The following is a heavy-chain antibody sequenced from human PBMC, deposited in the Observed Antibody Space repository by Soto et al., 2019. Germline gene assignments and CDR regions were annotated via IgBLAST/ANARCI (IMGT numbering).Heavy chain of an antibody. CDR1: GFTFSSYG. V-gene: IGHV3-30*18. J-gene: IGHJ6*02. Sequence: GGSLRLSCAASGFTFSSYGMHWVRQAPCKGLEWVAVISYDGSNKYYADSVKGRFTISRDNSKNTLYLQMNSLRAEDTAVYYCAKWGYCSSTSCYAYYYYGMDVWGQGTTVTVSS. CDR2: ISYDGSNK. CDR3: AKWGYCSSTSCYAYYYYGMDV. D-gene: IGHD2-2*01.